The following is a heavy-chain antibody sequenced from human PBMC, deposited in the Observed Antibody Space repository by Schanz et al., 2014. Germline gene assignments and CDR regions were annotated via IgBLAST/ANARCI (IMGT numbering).Heavy chain of an antibody. Sequence: EVQLVESGGGLVKPGGSLRLSCATSGFTLNNAWMNWVRQAPGKGLQWVARIKSKTDGGTRDYAAPVKGRFTISTDVSKNTLYLQVNALQTDDAPIYSGTADLWFGPVWGVWWGQGTLXTVSS. CDR3: TADLWFGPVWGVW. CDR2: IKSKTDGGTR. J-gene: IGHJ4*02. CDR1: GFTLNNAW. V-gene: IGHV3-15*01. D-gene: IGHD3-10*01.